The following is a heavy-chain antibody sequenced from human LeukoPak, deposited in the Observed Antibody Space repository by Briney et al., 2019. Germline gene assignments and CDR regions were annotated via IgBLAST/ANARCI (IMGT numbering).Heavy chain of an antibody. CDR1: GGAIISDNFY. CDR2: INYSGTT. CDR3: GRLFDS. Sequence: SETLSLTCTVSGGAIISDNFYWGWVRQPPGKGLEWVGSINYSGTTYYNPSLRSRVTISVDTSRTQFFLRLNSVTAADTAVYYCGRLFDSWGQGILVTVSS. J-gene: IGHJ4*02. V-gene: IGHV4-39*01.